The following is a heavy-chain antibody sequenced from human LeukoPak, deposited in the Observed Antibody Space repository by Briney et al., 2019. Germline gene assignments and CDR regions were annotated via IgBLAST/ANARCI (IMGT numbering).Heavy chain of an antibody. CDR1: EGTFSSNA. CDR2: IIPIFGTA. J-gene: IGHJ4*02. V-gene: IGHV1-69*01. D-gene: IGHD3-22*01. CDR3: ARPTTAGDSSGYLYYFDY. Sequence: SVKVSCKASEGTFSSNAISWVRQAPGQGLEWMGGIIPIFGTANYAQKFQGRVTITADESTSTAYMELSSLRSEDTAVYYCARPTTAGDSSGYLYYFDYWGQGTLVTVSS.